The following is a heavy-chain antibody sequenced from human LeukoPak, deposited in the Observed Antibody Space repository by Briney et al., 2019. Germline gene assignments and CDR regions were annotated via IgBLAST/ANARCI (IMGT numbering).Heavy chain of an antibody. Sequence: SETLSLTCAVSGYSISSGYCWGWIRQPPGKGLEWIGSIYHSGSTYYNPSLKSRVTISVDTSKNQFSLKLSSVTAADTAVYYCARAHLYGSGSRLDYWGQGTLVTVSS. CDR3: ARAHLYGSGSRLDY. V-gene: IGHV4-38-2*01. D-gene: IGHD3-10*01. J-gene: IGHJ4*02. CDR1: GYSISSGYC. CDR2: IYHSGST.